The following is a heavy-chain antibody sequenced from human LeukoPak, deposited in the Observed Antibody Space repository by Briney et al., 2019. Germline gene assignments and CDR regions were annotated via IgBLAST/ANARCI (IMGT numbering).Heavy chain of an antibody. CDR2: INHSRST. J-gene: IGHJ4*02. Sequence: SETLSLTCAVYGGSFSGYYWSWIRQPPGKGLEWIGEINHSRSTNYNPSLKSRVTISVDTSKNQFSLKLSSVTAADTAMYYCAKSGGYGLIDYWGQGTRVTVSS. CDR3: AKSGGYGLIDY. CDR1: GGSFSGYY. V-gene: IGHV4-34*01. D-gene: IGHD1-26*01.